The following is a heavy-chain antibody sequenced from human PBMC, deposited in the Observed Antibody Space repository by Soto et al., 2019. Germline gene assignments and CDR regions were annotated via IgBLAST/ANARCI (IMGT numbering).Heavy chain of an antibody. CDR2: IYPGDSDT. V-gene: IGHV5-51*01. D-gene: IGHD3-10*01. CDR1: GYSFTSYW. CDR3: ARLTMVRGYGRHYYYYSGMDV. Sequence: GESLKISCKGSGYSFTSYWIGWVRQMPGKGLEWMGIIYPGDSDTRYSPSFQGQVTISADKSISTAYLQWSSLKASDTAMYYCARLTMVRGYGRHYYYYSGMDVWGQGTTVTVSS. J-gene: IGHJ6*02.